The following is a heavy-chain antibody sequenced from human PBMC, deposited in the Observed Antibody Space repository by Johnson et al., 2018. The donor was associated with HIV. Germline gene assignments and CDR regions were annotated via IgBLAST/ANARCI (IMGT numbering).Heavy chain of an antibody. V-gene: IGHV3-66*02. D-gene: IGHD3-9*01. CDR1: GLTFSSYG. CDR2: IFSVGGA. CDR3: ARDGRDLVTRGSFDI. Sequence: VQLVESGGGVVQPGRSLRLSCADSGLTFSSYGMSWVRQAPGKGLEWVSVIFSVGGAYYADSVKGRFIISRDNSKNMLYLHMNSLRPEDTAVYYCARDGRDLVTRGSFDIWGQGTVVTVSS. J-gene: IGHJ3*02.